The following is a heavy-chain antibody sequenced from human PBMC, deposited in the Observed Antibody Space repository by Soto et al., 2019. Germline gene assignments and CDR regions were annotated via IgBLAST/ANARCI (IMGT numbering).Heavy chain of an antibody. Sequence: QVQLVQSGAEVKKPGSSVKVSCKASGGTFSSYAISWVRQAPGQGLEWMGGIIPIFGTANYAQKFQGRVTITADESTSTDDMELSSLRTEDTAVYYGARDGGYGSRGSYWGQGTLVTVSS. CDR1: GGTFSSYA. D-gene: IGHD3-16*01. CDR3: ARDGGYGSRGSY. V-gene: IGHV1-69*12. CDR2: IIPIFGTA. J-gene: IGHJ4*02.